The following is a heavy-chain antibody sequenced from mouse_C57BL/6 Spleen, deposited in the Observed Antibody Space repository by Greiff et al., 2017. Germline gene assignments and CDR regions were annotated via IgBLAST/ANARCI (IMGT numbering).Heavy chain of an antibody. CDR2: ISDGGSYT. CDR3: ARSGGITTVVATDFDY. V-gene: IGHV5-4*03. D-gene: IGHD1-1*01. Sequence: EVKLVESGGGLVKPGGSLKLSCAASGFTFSSYAMSWVRQTPEKRLEWVATISDGGSYTYYPDNVKGRFTISRDNAKNNLYLQMSHLKSEDTAMYYCARSGGITTVVATDFDYWGQGTTLTVSS. CDR1: GFTFSSYA. J-gene: IGHJ2*01.